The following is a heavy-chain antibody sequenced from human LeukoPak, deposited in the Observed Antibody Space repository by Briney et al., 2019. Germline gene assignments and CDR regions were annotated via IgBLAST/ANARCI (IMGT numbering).Heavy chain of an antibody. CDR1: GFTFSSYS. D-gene: IGHD5-12*01. CDR2: ISGSSTT. CDR3: AKPLVGVASITY. Sequence: GGSLRLSCAASGFTFSSYSMSWVSQAPGEGLEWVSAISGSSTTYYADSVKGRFTISRDNSKNTLYLQMNSLRAEATAVYYCAKPLVGVASITYWGQGTLVTVSS. V-gene: IGHV3-23*01. J-gene: IGHJ4*02.